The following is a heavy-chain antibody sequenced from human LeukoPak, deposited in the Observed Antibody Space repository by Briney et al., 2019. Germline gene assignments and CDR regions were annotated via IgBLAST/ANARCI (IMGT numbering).Heavy chain of an antibody. CDR1: GFTFSSYW. D-gene: IGHD2-8*01. Sequence: GGSLRLSCAASGFTFSSYWMSWVRQAPGKGLEWVANIKQDGSEKYYVDSVKGRFTISRGNAKNSLYLQMNSLRAEDTAVYYCARLIVLMVYAPHYYFDYWDQGTLVTVSS. V-gene: IGHV3-7*01. J-gene: IGHJ4*02. CDR2: IKQDGSEK. CDR3: ARLIVLMVYAPHYYFDY.